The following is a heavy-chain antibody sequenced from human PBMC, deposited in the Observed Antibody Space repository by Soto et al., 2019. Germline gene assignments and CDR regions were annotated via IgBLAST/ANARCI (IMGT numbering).Heavy chain of an antibody. CDR1: GYTFTSYT. CDR3: ARSIVVVTALDY. J-gene: IGHJ4*02. D-gene: IGHD2-21*02. V-gene: IGHV1-3*05. CDR2: INAGNGNT. Sequence: QVQLVQSGAEEKKPGASVKVSCKASGYTFTSYTMHWVRQAPGQRLEWMGWINAGNGNTKYSQKFQGRVTITRDTPASTAYMELSSLRSEDTAVYYCARSIVVVTALDYWGQGTLVTFSS.